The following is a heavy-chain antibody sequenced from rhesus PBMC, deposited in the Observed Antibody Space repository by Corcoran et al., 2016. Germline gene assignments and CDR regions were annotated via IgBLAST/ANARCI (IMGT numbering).Heavy chain of an antibody. CDR3: TRANSYVRFDV. CDR2: ISPYNGNN. CDR1: GNTFTSYY. Sequence: QVQLVQSGGEIKQPGASVKLSCKAPGNTFTSYYKHWVRKAPGQGLEWIGLISPYNGNNGYAQNVQGRVTITTATSTSTGYMELSSLRSEDTAVYYCTRANSYVRFDVWGPGVLVTVSS. D-gene: IGHD5-12*01. J-gene: IGHJ5-1*01. V-gene: IGHV1-180*01.